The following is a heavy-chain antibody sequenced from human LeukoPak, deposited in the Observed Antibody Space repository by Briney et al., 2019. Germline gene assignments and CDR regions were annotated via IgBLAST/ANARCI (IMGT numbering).Heavy chain of an antibody. CDR1: GFTFDDYA. CDR2: ISWNSGSI. Sequence: PGGSLRLSCAASGFTFDDYAMHWVRQAPGKGLEWVSGISWNSGSIGYADSVKGRFTISRDNAKNSLYLQMNSLRAEDTALYYCAKEGMYYDILTGCLDYWGQGTLVTVSS. J-gene: IGHJ4*02. D-gene: IGHD3-9*01. V-gene: IGHV3-9*01. CDR3: AKEGMYYDILTGCLDY.